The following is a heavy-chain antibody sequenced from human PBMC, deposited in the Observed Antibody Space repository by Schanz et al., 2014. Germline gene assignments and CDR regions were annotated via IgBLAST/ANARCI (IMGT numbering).Heavy chain of an antibody. Sequence: EVPLVESGGGLEQPGGSLRLSCAASGITFSSYAMSWVRQAPGKGLELVANIKRDGSEKNYLDSVKGRFTISRDNAKNSLYLQMNSLRPEDTAVYYCAKYRGYYRVSGSYRELEYWGQGTLVTVSS. V-gene: IGHV3-7*05. CDR3: AKYRGYYRVSGSYRELEY. D-gene: IGHD3-10*01. J-gene: IGHJ4*02. CDR2: IKRDGSEK. CDR1: GITFSSYA.